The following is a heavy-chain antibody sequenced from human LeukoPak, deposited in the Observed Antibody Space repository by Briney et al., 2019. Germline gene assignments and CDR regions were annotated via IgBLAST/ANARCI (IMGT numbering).Heavy chain of an antibody. J-gene: IGHJ4*02. CDR1: GFTFSSYS. Sequence: GGSLRLSCAASGFTFSSYSMNWVRQAPGKGLEWVSYISSSSSTIYYADSVKGRLTISRDNAKNSLYLQMNSLRAEDTAVYYCAREMYYDYVWGSYGYWGQGTLVTVSS. CDR3: AREMYYDYVWGSYGY. CDR2: ISSSSSTI. D-gene: IGHD3-16*01. V-gene: IGHV3-48*01.